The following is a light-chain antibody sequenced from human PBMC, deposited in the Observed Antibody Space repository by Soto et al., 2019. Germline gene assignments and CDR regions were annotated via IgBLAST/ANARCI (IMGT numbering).Light chain of an antibody. CDR1: QSLSSY. V-gene: IGKV1-39*01. Sequence: DIQMTQSPSSLSASVGDRVTITCRASQSLSSYLNWYQQKPGRAPKLLIYSASSLQSGVPSRFSGSGSGTDFTLTISSLQPDDFATYYCQQSYNTPWTFGQGTKVEIK. J-gene: IGKJ1*01. CDR3: QQSYNTPWT. CDR2: SAS.